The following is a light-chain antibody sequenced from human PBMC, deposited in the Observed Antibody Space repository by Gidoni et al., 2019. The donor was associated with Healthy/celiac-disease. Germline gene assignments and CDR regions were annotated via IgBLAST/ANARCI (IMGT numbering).Light chain of an antibody. Sequence: DIQMTQSPSSLSASVGDRVTITCQASQDISNYLNWYQQKPGKATKLLIYDASNLETGVPSRFRGRGSGTDFTFTISSLQPEDIATYYCQPYATLPLTFGGGTKVEIK. J-gene: IGKJ4*01. V-gene: IGKV1-33*01. CDR2: DAS. CDR3: QPYATLPLT. CDR1: QDISNY.